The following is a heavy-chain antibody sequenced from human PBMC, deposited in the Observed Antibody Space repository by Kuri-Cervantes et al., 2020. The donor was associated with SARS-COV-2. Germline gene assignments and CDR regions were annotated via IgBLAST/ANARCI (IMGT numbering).Heavy chain of an antibody. J-gene: IGHJ5*02. CDR2: ISYDGSNK. V-gene: IGHV3-30*18. Sequence: GESLKIPWAASGFTFSSYGMHWVRQAPGKGLERVAVISYDGSNKYYAVSVKGRFTIYRDNSKTTLYLQMNSLSAEDTVVYYCAKSSGTADGGFDHWGQGTLVTVSS. CDR3: AKSSGTADGGFDH. D-gene: IGHD6-19*01. CDR1: GFTFSSYG.